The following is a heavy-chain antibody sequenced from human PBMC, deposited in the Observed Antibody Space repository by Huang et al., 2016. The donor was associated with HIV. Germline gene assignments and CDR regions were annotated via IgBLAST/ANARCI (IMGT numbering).Heavy chain of an antibody. CDR1: GFTFSSYA. CDR2: NAYDGSNK. D-gene: IGHD3-16*02. Sequence: QVQLVESGGGVVQPGRSLRLSCAASGFTFSSYAMPWVRQGPGKGLEGVAVNAYDGSNKDYADSVKGRFTISRDNSKNTLYLQMNSLRAEDTAVYYCARDAYYDYVWGSYRKYYYYYMDVWGKGTTVTVSS. CDR3: ARDAYYDYVWGSYRKYYYYYMDV. V-gene: IGHV3-30-3*01. J-gene: IGHJ6*03.